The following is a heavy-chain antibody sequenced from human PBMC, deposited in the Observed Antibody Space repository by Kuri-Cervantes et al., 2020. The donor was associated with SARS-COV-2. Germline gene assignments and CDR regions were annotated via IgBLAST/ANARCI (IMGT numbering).Heavy chain of an antibody. Sequence: ESLKISCAVYGGSFSGYYWSWIRQPPGKGLEWIGEINHSGSTNYNPSLKSRVTISVDTSKNQFSLKLSSVTAADTAVYYCARGGGVCSGGSCSPPFDYWGRGTLVTVSS. J-gene: IGHJ4*02. D-gene: IGHD2-15*01. V-gene: IGHV4-34*01. CDR1: GGSFSGYY. CDR3: ARGGGVCSGGSCSPPFDY. CDR2: INHSGST.